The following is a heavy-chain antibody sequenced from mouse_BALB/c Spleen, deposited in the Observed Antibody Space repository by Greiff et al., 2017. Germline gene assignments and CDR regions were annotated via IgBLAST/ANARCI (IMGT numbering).Heavy chain of an antibody. Sequence: QVQLKASGAELVRPGTSVKVSCKASGYAFTNYLIEWVKQRPGQGLEWIGVINPGSGGTNYNETFKGKATLTADKSSSTAYMQLSSLTSDDSAVYFCARGWDGYWGQGTTLTVSS. CDR2: INPGSGGT. CDR1: GYAFTNYL. V-gene: IGHV1-54*01. J-gene: IGHJ2*01. D-gene: IGHD4-1*01. CDR3: ARGWDGY.